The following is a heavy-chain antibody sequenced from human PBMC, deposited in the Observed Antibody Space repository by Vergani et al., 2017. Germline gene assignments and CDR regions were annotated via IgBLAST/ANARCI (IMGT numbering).Heavy chain of an antibody. D-gene: IGHD2-15*01. J-gene: IGHJ6*01. CDR2: IIPIFGTA. CDR3: ARVSWSGGSCSPEYYYYYYGMDV. V-gene: IGHV1-69*06. CDR1: GGTFSSYA. Sequence: QVQLVQSGAEVKKPGSSVKVSCKASGGTFSSYAISWVRQAPGQGLEWRGGIIPIFGTANYAQKFQGRVTITADKSTSTAYMELSSLRSEDTAVYYCARVSWSGGSCSPEYYYYYYGMDVGGQGTTVTVSS.